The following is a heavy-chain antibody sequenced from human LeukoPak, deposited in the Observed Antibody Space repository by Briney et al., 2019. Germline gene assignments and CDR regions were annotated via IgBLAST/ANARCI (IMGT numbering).Heavy chain of an antibody. CDR1: GFTFSSYA. V-gene: IGHV3-23*01. CDR3: ANLHYGSGSSKSQS. J-gene: IGHJ5*02. CDR2: ISGSGGST. Sequence: PGGSLRLSCAASGFTFSSYAMSWVRQAPGKGLEWVSAISGSGGSTYYADSVKGRFTISRDNSKNTLYLQMNSLRAEDTAVYYCANLHYGSGSSKSQSWGQGTLVTVSS. D-gene: IGHD3-10*01.